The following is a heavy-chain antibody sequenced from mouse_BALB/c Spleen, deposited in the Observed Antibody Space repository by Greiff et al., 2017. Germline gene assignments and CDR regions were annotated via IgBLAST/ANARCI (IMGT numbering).Heavy chain of an antibody. J-gene: IGHJ2*01. CDR2: IDTSDSYT. CDR1: GYTFTDYW. CDR3: ARSRNYGYFDY. V-gene: IGHV1-69*01. D-gene: IGHD2-1*01. Sequence: QVQLQQPGAELVMPGASVKMSCKASGYTFTDYWMHWVKQRPGQGLEWIGAIDTSDSYTSYNQKFKGKATLTVDESSSTAYMQLSSLTSEDSTVYYCARSRNYGYFDYWGQGTTLTVSS.